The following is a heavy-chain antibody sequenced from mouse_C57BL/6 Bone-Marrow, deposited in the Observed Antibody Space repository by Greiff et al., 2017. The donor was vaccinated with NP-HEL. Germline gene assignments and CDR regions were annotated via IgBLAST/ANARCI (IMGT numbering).Heavy chain of an antibody. D-gene: IGHD1-1*01. J-gene: IGHJ3*01. CDR1: GYSFTRYY. CDR2: IYPGSGNT. Sequence: QVQLQQSGPELVKPGASVKISCKASGYSFTRYYIHWVKQRPGQGLEWIGWIYPGSGNTKYNEKFKGKATLTADTSSSTAYMQLSSLTSEDSAVYYCARWGDYGSSPSFAYWGQGTLVTVSA. V-gene: IGHV1-66*01. CDR3: ARWGDYGSSPSFAY.